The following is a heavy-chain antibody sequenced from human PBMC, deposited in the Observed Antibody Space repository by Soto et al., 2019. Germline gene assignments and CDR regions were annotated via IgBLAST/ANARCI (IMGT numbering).Heavy chain of an antibody. D-gene: IGHD1-7*01. CDR2: LSGSGGST. V-gene: IGHV3-23*01. CDR3: AKESANWNYALNYFDY. J-gene: IGHJ4*02. CDR1: GFTFSSYA. Sequence: GGSLRLSCAASGFTFSSYAMSWVRQATGKGLAWVSALSGSGGSTYYADSVKGRVTISRDNSKNTLYLQMNSLRAEDTAVYYCAKESANWNYALNYFDYWGQGTLVTVSS.